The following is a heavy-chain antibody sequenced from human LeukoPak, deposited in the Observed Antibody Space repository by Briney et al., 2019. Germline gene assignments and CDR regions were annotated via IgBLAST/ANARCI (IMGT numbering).Heavy chain of an antibody. CDR3: ARALPRGLMTYSGYGTRNWFDP. J-gene: IGHJ5*02. D-gene: IGHD5-12*01. Sequence: PSETLSLTCTVSGGSISSYYWSWIRQPPGKGLEWIGYIYYSGSTNYNPSLKSRVTISVDTSKNQFSLKLSSVTAADTAVYYCARALPRGLMTYSGYGTRNWFDPWGQGTLVTVSS. CDR1: GGSISSYY. CDR2: IYYSGST. V-gene: IGHV4-59*01.